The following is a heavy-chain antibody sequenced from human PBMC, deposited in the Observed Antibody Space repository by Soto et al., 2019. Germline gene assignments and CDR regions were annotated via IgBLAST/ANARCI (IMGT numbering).Heavy chain of an antibody. J-gene: IGHJ6*03. D-gene: IGHD3-3*01. Sequence: QVQLQESGPGLVKPSETLSLTCSVPGGSIRSHNWSWIRQPPGKGLEWIGCMYYSAMTEYNHSLKSRVTLSEDPSNNQVYLKLSSVTAADTAVYYCEKHLFDSWKGYPYYCYMDAWGKGTAVTVSS. CDR1: GGSIRSHN. CDR3: EKHLFDSWKGYPYYCYMDA. CDR2: MYYSAMT. V-gene: IGHV4-59*08.